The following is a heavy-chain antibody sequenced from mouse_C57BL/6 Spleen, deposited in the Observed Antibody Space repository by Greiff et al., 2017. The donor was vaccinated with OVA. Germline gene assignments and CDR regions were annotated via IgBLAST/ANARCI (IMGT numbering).Heavy chain of an antibody. Sequence: QVQLKQSGPGLVAPSQSLSITCTVSGFSLTSYGVHWVRQPPGKGLEWLVVIWSDGSTTYNSALKSRLSISKDNSKSQVFLKMNSLQTDDTAMYYCARHEDGRSSYYAMDYWGQGTSVTVSS. CDR3: ARHEDGRSSYYAMDY. J-gene: IGHJ4*01. D-gene: IGHD1-1*01. V-gene: IGHV2-6-1*01. CDR1: GFSLTSYG. CDR2: IWSDGST.